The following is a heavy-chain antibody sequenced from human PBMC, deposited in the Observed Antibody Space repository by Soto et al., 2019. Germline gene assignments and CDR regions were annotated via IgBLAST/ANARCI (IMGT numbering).Heavy chain of an antibody. CDR1: GGSISSCGYY. J-gene: IGHJ4*02. Sequence: QVQLQESGPGLVKPSQTLSLPCTVSGGSISSCGYYWSWIRQHPGNGLEWIGYIYYSGSTYYNPSLKSRVTISVDTSKNQFSLKLSSVTAADTAVYYCARERGVVRARRVDYWGQGTLVTVSS. CDR2: IYYSGST. V-gene: IGHV4-31*03. D-gene: IGHD3-10*01. CDR3: ARERGVVRARRVDY.